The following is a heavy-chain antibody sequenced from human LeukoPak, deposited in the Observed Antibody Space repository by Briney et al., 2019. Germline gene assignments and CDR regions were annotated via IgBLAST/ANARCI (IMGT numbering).Heavy chain of an antibody. CDR1: GGSISTTNW. J-gene: IGHJ4*02. V-gene: IGHV4-4*02. CDR3: ARGMTGNWYYFDY. CDR2: IYHSGGT. Sequence: SETLSLTCAVSGGSISTTNWWSGVRQPPGKGLEWIGEIYHSGGTNYNPSLKSRVTISVDKSKNQFSLKLNSATAADTAVYYCARGMTGNWYYFDYWGQGTLVTVSS. D-gene: IGHD1-14*01.